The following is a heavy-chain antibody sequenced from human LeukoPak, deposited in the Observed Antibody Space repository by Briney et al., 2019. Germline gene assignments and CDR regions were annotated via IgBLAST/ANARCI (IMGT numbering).Heavy chain of an antibody. CDR3: ARVMSLVPTAIVYNWFDA. CDR2: IYFSGST. J-gene: IGHJ5*02. CDR1: GGSFSSRGYY. Sequence: PSETLSLTCTVSGGSFSSRGYYWSWIRQYPGKGLEWIGYIYFSGSTYYNPSLKSRLTISVDTSKNQFSLKLSSVTAADTAVYYCARVMSLVPTAIVYNWFDAWGQGTLVTVSS. V-gene: IGHV4-31*03. D-gene: IGHD2-2*01.